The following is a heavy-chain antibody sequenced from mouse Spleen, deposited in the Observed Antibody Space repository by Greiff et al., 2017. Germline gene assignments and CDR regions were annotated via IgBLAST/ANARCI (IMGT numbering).Heavy chain of an antibody. CDR3: TRSDYGSSLSYWYFDV. CDR2: IDPETGGT. CDR1: GYTFTDYE. D-gene: IGHD1-1*01. Sequence: LQESGAELVRPGASVTLSCKASGYTFTDYEMHWVKQTPVHGLEWIGAIDPETGGTAYNQKFKGKAILTADKSSSTAYMELRSLTSEDSAVYYCTRSDYGSSLSYWYFDVWGTGTTVTVSS. J-gene: IGHJ1*03. V-gene: IGHV1-15*01.